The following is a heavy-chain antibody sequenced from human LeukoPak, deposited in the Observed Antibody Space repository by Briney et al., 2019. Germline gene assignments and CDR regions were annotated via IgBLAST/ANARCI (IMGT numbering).Heavy chain of an antibody. Sequence: QSGGSLRLSRAASGFTVSSNYMSWVRQAPGKGLEWVSVIYSGGSTYYADSVKGRFTISRDNSKNTLYLQMNSLRAEDTAVYYCAKGMSGNKGYWGQGTLVTVSS. CDR3: AKGMSGNKGY. CDR1: GFTVSSNY. J-gene: IGHJ4*02. CDR2: IYSGGST. V-gene: IGHV3-53*01. D-gene: IGHD1-26*01.